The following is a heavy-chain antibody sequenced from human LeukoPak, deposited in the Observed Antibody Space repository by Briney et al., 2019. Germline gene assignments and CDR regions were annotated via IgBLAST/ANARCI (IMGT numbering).Heavy chain of an antibody. CDR2: IYTSGRT. CDR3: ARVRSSSWYEETHPDAFDI. CDR1: GDSIRNYY. D-gene: IGHD6-13*01. J-gene: IGHJ3*02. Sequence: SETLSLTCTLSGDSIRNYYWSWIRQSAGKGMEWIGRIYTSGRTNYNPSLKSRVSMSIDTSKDQFSLKLSSVTAADTAVYYCARVRSSSWYEETHPDAFDIWGQGTMVTVSS. V-gene: IGHV4-4*07.